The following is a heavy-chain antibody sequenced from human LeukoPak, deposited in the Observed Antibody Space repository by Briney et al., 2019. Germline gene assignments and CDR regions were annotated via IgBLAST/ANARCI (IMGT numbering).Heavy chain of an antibody. J-gene: IGHJ3*02. CDR1: GGSISSYY. Sequence: PSETLSLTCTVSGGSISSYYWSWIRQPAGKGLEWIGRIYTSGSTNYNPSLKSRVTMSVDTSKNQFSLKLSSVTAADTAVYYCARHGVGATKRAFDIWGQGTMVTVSS. V-gene: IGHV4-4*07. D-gene: IGHD1-26*01. CDR3: ARHGVGATKRAFDI. CDR2: IYTSGST.